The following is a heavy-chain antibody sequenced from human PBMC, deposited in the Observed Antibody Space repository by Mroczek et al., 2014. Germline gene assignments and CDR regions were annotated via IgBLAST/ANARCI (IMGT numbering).Heavy chain of an antibody. CDR1: GGIFKNYA. D-gene: IGHD2-2*01. CDR2: IVPIFGAS. J-gene: IGHJ5*01. CDR3: ATARPVVPGAIGAYNWFDS. V-gene: IGHV1-69*01. Sequence: GKKPGSSVKVSCKASGGIFKNYAFSWVRQAPGQGLEWLGGIVPIFGASNYAQKFQGRVTITADETTTTVNMELNSLTSEDTAVYYCATARPVVPGAIGAYNWFDSWGQGTLVIVSS.